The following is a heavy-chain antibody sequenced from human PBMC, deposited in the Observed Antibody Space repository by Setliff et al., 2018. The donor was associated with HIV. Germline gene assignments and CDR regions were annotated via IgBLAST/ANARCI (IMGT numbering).Heavy chain of an antibody. D-gene: IGHD6-19*01. CDR3: AKTPSSGWYSLYLDY. Sequence: PGGSLRLSCAASGFTFSTYWMIWVRQAPGKGLEWVAKIKQDGSKEYYADSVKGRFTISRDNSKNTLYLQMNSLRAEDTAVYYCAKTPSSGWYSLYLDYWGQGTLVTVSS. J-gene: IGHJ4*02. CDR1: GFTFSTYW. CDR2: IKQDGSKE. V-gene: IGHV3-7*01.